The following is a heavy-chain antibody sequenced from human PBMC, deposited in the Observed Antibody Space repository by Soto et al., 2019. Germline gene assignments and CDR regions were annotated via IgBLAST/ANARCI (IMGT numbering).Heavy chain of an antibody. D-gene: IGHD6-13*01. CDR3: AKVGDSISSWVY. J-gene: IGHJ4*01. CDR2: ISGSGGST. V-gene: IGHV3-23*01. CDR1: GFTFSSYA. Sequence: EVQLLESGGGLVQPGGSLRLSCAAYGFTFSSYAMSWVRQAPGKGLEWVSAISGSGGSTYYAASVKGRFTISRDNSKNTLYLQMTSLRAEDTAVEYCAKVGDSISSWVYWGPGTLVTVSS.